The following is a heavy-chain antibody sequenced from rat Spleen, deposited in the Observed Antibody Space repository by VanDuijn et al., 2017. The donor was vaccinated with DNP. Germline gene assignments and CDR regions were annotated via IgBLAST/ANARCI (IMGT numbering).Heavy chain of an antibody. CDR1: GFTFNNYW. CDR3: VTHAGLPGYILAMDD. CDR2: ITSSGSDT. Sequence: EVQLVESGGDLVQPGRSLKLSCVASGFTFNNYWMTWIRQVPGKGLEWFASITSSGSDTYYPDSVKGRFTISRDNARNTLYLQMDSLRSEDTATYYCVTHAGLPGYILAMDDWGQGTSVTVSS. V-gene: IGHV5-31*01. J-gene: IGHJ4*01. D-gene: IGHD1-4*01.